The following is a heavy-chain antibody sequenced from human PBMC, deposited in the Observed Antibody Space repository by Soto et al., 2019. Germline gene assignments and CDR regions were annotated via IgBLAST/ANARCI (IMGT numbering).Heavy chain of an antibody. CDR2: IYHSGST. CDR3: ARGSTIFGVAHDGYYGMDV. V-gene: IGHV4-30-2*01. D-gene: IGHD3-3*01. CDR1: GGSISSGGYS. Sequence: SETLSLTCAVSGGSISSGGYSWSWIRQPPGKGLEWVGYIYHSGSTYYNPSLKSRVTISVDRSKNQFSLKLSSVTAADTAVYYCARGSTIFGVAHDGYYGMDVWGQGTTVTVSS. J-gene: IGHJ6*02.